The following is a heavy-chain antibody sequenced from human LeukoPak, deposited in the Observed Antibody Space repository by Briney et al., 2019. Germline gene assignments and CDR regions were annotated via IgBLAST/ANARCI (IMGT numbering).Heavy chain of an antibody. CDR2: NNGDGSTT. CDR1: GFSLSGYW. Sequence: GGSLRLSCVASGFSLSGYWMYWVRQAPGKGLMYISRNNGDGSTTNYADVVKGRFTMSRDNVKNTLYLQMNSLRVEDTAVYYCARDPRNVGLAPWGQGTLVTVST. D-gene: IGHD2-15*01. CDR3: ARDPRNVGLAP. J-gene: IGHJ5*02. V-gene: IGHV3-74*01.